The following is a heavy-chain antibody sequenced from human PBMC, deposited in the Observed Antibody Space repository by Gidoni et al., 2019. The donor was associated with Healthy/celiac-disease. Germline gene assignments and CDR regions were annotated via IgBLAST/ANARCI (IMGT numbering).Heavy chain of an antibody. J-gene: IGHJ4*02. D-gene: IGHD1-1*01. Sequence: QVQLVQSGAEVKKPGASVKVSCKASGNTFTGYYMHWVRQAPGQGLEWMGWINPNSGGTKYAQKFQGRVTMTRDTSISTAYMELSRLRSDDTAVYYCASLVSSSGSLTLDYWGQGTLVTVSS. V-gene: IGHV1-2*02. CDR3: ASLVSSSGSLTLDY. CDR1: GNTFTGYY. CDR2: INPNSGGT.